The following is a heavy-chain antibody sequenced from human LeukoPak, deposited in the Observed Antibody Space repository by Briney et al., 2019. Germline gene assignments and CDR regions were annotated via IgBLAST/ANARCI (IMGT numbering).Heavy chain of an antibody. CDR2: IYHSGDT. J-gene: IGHJ6*03. D-gene: IGHD3-10*01. V-gene: IGHV4-38-2*02. Sequence: SETLSLTCSVSGYSISSGYYWGWIRQPPGKGLEWIGSIYHSGDTYYNPSLKSRVTVSVDTSKNQFSLKLSSVTAADTAVYYCARGRSSMVRGYYYYYMDVWGKGTTVTISS. CDR1: GYSISSGYY. CDR3: ARGRSSMVRGYYYYYMDV.